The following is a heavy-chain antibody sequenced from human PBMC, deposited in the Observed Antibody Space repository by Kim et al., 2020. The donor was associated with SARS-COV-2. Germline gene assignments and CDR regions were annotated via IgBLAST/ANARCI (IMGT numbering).Heavy chain of an antibody. J-gene: IGHJ4*02. CDR3: WSHHLRGGIDY. CDR1: GFNFGNYG. V-gene: IGHV3-49*04. D-gene: IGHD3-16*01. CDR2: FRSKIYSGTT. Sequence: GGSLRLSCTFSGFNFGNYGVTWVRQVPGKGLEWVGLFRSKIYSGTTEYAAAVKGRFTISRDNSKGIAYLQMNNLKTEDTALYYCWSHHLRGGIDYWGQGTLVTVSS.